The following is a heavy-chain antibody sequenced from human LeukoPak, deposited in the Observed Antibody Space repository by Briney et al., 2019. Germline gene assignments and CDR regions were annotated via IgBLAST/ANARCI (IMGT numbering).Heavy chain of an antibody. V-gene: IGHV1-69*13. D-gene: IGHD6-19*01. CDR2: IIPIFGTA. J-gene: IGHJ4*02. CDR1: GYTFTSYG. CDR3: ARVPSSGFYYFDY. Sequence: ASVKVPCKASGYTFTSYGISWVRQAPGQGLEWMGGIIPIFGTANYAQKFQGRVTITADESTSTAYMELSSLRSEDTAVYYCARVPSSGFYYFDYWGQGTLVTVSS.